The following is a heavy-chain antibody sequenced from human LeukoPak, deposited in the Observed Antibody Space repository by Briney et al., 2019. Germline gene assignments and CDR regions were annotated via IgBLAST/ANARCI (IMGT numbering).Heavy chain of an antibody. Sequence: GGSLRLSCAASGFTFSSFSMTWVRQAPGKGLEWVSYISSSGSTIYYADSVKGRFTISRDNAKNSLYLQMNSLRAEDTAVYYCARGPYYYDSSGYYHYYYGMDVWGQGTTVTASS. CDR1: GFTFSSFS. V-gene: IGHV3-48*04. J-gene: IGHJ6*02. CDR2: ISSSGSTI. D-gene: IGHD3-22*01. CDR3: ARGPYYYDSSGYYHYYYGMDV.